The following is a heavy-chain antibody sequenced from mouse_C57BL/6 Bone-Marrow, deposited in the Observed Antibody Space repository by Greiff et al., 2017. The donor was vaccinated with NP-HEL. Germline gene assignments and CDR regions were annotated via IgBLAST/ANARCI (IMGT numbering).Heavy chain of an antibody. Sequence: QVQLQQSGAELVRPGASVTLSCKASGYTFTDYEMHWVKQTPVHGLEWIGAIDPETGGTAYNQKFKGKAILTADKSSSTAYMELRSLTSEDSAVYYCTGRGTTGAWFAYWGQGTLVTVSA. CDR3: TGRGTTGAWFAY. CDR2: IDPETGGT. J-gene: IGHJ3*01. V-gene: IGHV1-15*01. CDR1: GYTFTDYE. D-gene: IGHD1-1*01.